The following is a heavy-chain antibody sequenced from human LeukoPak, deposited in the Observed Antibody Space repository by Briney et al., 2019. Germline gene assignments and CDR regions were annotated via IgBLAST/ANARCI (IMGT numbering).Heavy chain of an antibody. J-gene: IGHJ3*02. CDR1: GYSFTSYW. CDR3: ARRYYYGSGSYPRGAFDI. CDR2: IYPGDSDT. Sequence: GESLKISCKGSGYSFTSYWIGWVRQMPGKGLEWMGIIYPGDSDTRYSPSFQGQVTISADKSISTAYLQWSSLKASDTAMYYCARRYYYGSGSYPRGAFDIWGQGTMVTVSS. D-gene: IGHD3-10*01. V-gene: IGHV5-51*01.